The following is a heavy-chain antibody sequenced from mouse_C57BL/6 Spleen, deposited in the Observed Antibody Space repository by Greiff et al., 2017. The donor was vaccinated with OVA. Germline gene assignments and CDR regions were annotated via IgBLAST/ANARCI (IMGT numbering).Heavy chain of an antibody. CDR1: GFTFSSYA. V-gene: IGHV5-6*01. J-gene: IGHJ2*01. Sequence: EVQLVESGGDLVKPGGSLKLSCAASGFTFSSYAMSWVRQTPEKRLEWVATISSGGSYTYYPDNVKGRFTISRDTAKNNLYLQMSSLKSEDTAMYYCARPGDYCLYDFDYWGQGTTLTVSS. CDR3: ARPGDYCLYDFDY. D-gene: IGHD1-1*02. CDR2: ISSGGSYT.